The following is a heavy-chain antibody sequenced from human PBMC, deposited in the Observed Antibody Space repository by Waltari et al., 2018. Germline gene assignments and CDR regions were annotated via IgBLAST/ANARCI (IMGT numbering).Heavy chain of an antibody. D-gene: IGHD2-15*01. CDR3: ARDRGRGIYLDS. V-gene: IGHV4-4*02. J-gene: IGHJ4*02. CDR2: CHRTGRT. Sequence: WSRVRESPGKGWAWIGQCHRTGRTNEIPSFERRVTVSIDTSNTQFSQRMAFATAADTALYYWARDRGRGIYLDSWGQGTLVTVSP.